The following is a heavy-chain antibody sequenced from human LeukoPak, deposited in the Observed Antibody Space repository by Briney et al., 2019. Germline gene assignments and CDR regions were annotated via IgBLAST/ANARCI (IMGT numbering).Heavy chain of an antibody. CDR1: GFTFDDYG. J-gene: IGHJ4*02. CDR2: INWNGGST. D-gene: IGHD6-13*01. V-gene: IGHV3-20*04. CDR3: ARDPRDSSSWTGFDH. Sequence: GGSLRLSCAASGFTFDDYGMSWVRQAPGKGLEWVSGINWNGGSTGYADSVKGRFTISRDNAKNSLYLQMNSLRAEDTALYYCARDPRDSSSWTGFDHWGQGTLVTVSS.